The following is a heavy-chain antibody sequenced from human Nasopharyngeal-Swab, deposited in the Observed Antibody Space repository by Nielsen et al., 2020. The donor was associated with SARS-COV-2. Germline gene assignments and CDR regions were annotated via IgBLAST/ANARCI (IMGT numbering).Heavy chain of an antibody. CDR3: ARGQETTVTSCWFDP. CDR1: GGSISSYY. Sequence: SETLSLTCTVSGGSISSYYWSWIRQPPGKGLEWIGYIYYSGSTNYNPSLKSRVTISVDTSKNQFSLKLTSVTAADTALYYCARGQETTVTSCWFDPWGQGTPVTVSS. D-gene: IGHD4-17*01. CDR2: IYYSGST. V-gene: IGHV4-59*12. J-gene: IGHJ5*02.